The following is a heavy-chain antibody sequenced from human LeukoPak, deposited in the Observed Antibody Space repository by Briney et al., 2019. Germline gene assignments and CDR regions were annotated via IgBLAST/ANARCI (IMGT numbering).Heavy chain of an antibody. J-gene: IGHJ5*02. CDR1: GGSFSGYY. CDR3: AGSWYSSSWFHP. V-gene: IGHV4-34*01. D-gene: IGHD6-13*01. Sequence: SETLSLTCAVYGGSFSGYYWSWIRQPPGKGLEWIGEINHSGSTNYNPSLKSRVTISVDTSKNQFSLKLSSVTAADTAVYYCAGSWYSSSWFHPWGQGTLVTVSS. CDR2: INHSGST.